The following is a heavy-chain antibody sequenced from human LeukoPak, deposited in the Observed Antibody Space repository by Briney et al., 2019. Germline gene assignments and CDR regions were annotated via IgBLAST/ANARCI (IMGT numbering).Heavy chain of an antibody. CDR2: ISGSGGST. Sequence: GGPLRLSCAASGFTFSNYEMNWVRQAPGKGLEWVSAISGSGGSTYYADSVKGRFTISRDNSKSTLYLQMNSLRAEDAAVYYCATRYGYYFDYWGQGTLVTVSS. J-gene: IGHJ4*02. CDR3: ATRYGYYFDY. CDR1: GFTFSNYE. V-gene: IGHV3-23*01. D-gene: IGHD5-18*01.